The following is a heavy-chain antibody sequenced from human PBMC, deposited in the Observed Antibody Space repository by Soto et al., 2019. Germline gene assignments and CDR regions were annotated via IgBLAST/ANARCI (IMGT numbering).Heavy chain of an antibody. V-gene: IGHV4-34*01. CDR2: VYYDGSV. D-gene: IGHD3-22*01. CDR1: GGSFSGYY. J-gene: IGHJ4*02. Sequence: LSLTCAVYGGSFSGYYWSWVRQSPEKGLEWIGEVYYDGSVNYYPSFERRVTISVDRSKNQFSLRLSSVTAADTAKYYCARLVYDSRLNYLYFDYWGPGTLVTVSS. CDR3: ARLVYDSRLNYLYFDY.